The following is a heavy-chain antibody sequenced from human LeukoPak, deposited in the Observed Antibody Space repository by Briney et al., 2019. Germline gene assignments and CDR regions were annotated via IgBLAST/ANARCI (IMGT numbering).Heavy chain of an antibody. CDR3: ARRELNFDY. D-gene: IGHD1-26*01. J-gene: IGHJ4*02. V-gene: IGHV3-30*04. Sequence: GGSLRLSCAASGFTFTNYAMHWVRQAPGKGLEWVAVISYDGSNKYYADSVKGRFTISRDNSKNTLYLQMNSLRAEDTAVYYCARRELNFDYWGQGTLVTVSS. CDR1: GFTFTNYA. CDR2: ISYDGSNK.